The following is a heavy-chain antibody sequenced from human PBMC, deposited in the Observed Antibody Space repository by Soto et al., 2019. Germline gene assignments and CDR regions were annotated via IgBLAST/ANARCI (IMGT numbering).Heavy chain of an antibody. CDR1: GFTFSSYS. J-gene: IGHJ6*02. D-gene: IGHD6-25*01. Sequence: VQLVESGGGVVQPGRSLRLSCAASGFTFSSYSMHWVRQAPGKGLEWVSGVDWNSGSTAYADSVKGRFTISRDNARNSLYLQMNSLRAEDTALYYCVKGRGSYEVKFGMDVWGQGTTVTVSS. V-gene: IGHV3-9*01. CDR2: VDWNSGST. CDR3: VKGRGSYEVKFGMDV.